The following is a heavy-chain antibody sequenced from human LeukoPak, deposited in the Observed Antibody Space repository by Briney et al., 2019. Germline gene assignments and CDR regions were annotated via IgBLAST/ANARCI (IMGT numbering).Heavy chain of an antibody. V-gene: IGHV6-1*01. J-gene: IGHJ4*02. CDR3: ARGYYCDS. Sequence: SQTLSLTCAISGDSVSSNSAAWNWIRQSPSRGLEWLGRTYYRSKWYSDYPLSVKSLITIKPDTSKNQFYLQLSSVTPEDTAVYCCARGYYCDSWGQGTLVTVSS. CDR2: TYYRSKWYS. CDR1: GDSVSSNSAA.